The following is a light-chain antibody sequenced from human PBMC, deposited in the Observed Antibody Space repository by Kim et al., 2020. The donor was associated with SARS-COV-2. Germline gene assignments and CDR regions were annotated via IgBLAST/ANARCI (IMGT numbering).Light chain of an antibody. V-gene: IGLV3-21*04. CDR1: SIGSKS. J-gene: IGLJ2*01. CDR3: QVWHSSSDHRVV. CDR2: YDS. Sequence: PGKTARITYGGNSIGSKSVPWYQRKAGQAPVLVIYYDSDRPSGIPERFSGSNAGNTATLTISRVEAGDEADYYCQVWHSSSDHRVVFGGGTQLTVL.